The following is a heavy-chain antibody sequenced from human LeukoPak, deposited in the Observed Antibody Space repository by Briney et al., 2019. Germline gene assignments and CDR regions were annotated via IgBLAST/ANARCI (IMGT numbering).Heavy chain of an antibody. CDR2: IKQDGSEK. Sequence: PGGSLRLSCAASGFTFSSYWMSWVRQAPGKGLEWVANIKQDGSEKYYVDSVKGRFTISRDNAKNSLYLQMNNLRAEDTAVYYCAKDARGVRLSDVWGQGTTVTVSS. CDR1: GFTFSSYW. D-gene: IGHD3-10*01. J-gene: IGHJ6*02. CDR3: AKDARGVRLSDV. V-gene: IGHV3-7*03.